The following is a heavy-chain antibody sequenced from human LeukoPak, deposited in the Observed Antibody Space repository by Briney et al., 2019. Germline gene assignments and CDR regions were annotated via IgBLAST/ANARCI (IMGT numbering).Heavy chain of an antibody. CDR2: ISGRTDST. CDR1: GFTFNDYA. Sequence: GGSLSLSCAASGFTFNDYAMNWVRQAPGKGLEWVSVISGRTDSTYYADSVQGRFTVVRDNSKNTIYLQMNSLRAEDTAVYYCVKGSRFAVSTFFDYWGQGTLVTVSS. CDR3: VKGSRFAVSTFFDY. V-gene: IGHV3-23*01. D-gene: IGHD5/OR15-5a*01. J-gene: IGHJ4*02.